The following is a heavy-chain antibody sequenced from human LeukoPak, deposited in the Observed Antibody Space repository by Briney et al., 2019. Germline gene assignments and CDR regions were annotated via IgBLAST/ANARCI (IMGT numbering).Heavy chain of an antibody. Sequence: GGSLRLSCAASGFTFSSYWMHWVRQAPGKGLEWVSYISSTSNTIYYADSVKGRFTISRDNTKNSLFLQMNSLRAEDTAVYYCAKDGYYYDSSGDYWGQGTLVTVSS. CDR3: AKDGYYYDSSGDY. V-gene: IGHV3-48*04. CDR1: GFTFSSYW. D-gene: IGHD3-22*01. J-gene: IGHJ4*02. CDR2: ISSTSNTI.